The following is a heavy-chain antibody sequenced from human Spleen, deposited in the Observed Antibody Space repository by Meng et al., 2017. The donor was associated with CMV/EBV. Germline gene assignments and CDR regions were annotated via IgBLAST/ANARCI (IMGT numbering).Heavy chain of an antibody. J-gene: IGHJ4*02. CDR2: IIPIFGTA. Sequence: ASGGTFSSYAISWVRQAPGQGLEWMGGIIPIFGTANYAQKFQGRVTITTDESTSTAYMELSSLRSEDTAVYYCARDHSGYSYGPHFDYWGQGTLVTVS. CDR3: ARDHSGYSYGPHFDY. CDR1: GGTFSSYA. D-gene: IGHD5-18*01. V-gene: IGHV1-69*05.